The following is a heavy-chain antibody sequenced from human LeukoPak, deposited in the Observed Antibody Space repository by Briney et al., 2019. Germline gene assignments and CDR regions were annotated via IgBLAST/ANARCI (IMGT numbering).Heavy chain of an antibody. CDR1: GFTVSSNY. J-gene: IGHJ6*04. Sequence: GGSLRLSCAASGFTVSSNYITWVRQAPGKGLEWVAIIKQDGSEKYYVDSVKGRFTISRDNAKNSLYLQMNSLRAEDTAVYYCAELGITMIGGVWGKGTTVTISS. D-gene: IGHD3-10*02. CDR3: AELGITMIGGV. CDR2: IKQDGSEK. V-gene: IGHV3-7*01.